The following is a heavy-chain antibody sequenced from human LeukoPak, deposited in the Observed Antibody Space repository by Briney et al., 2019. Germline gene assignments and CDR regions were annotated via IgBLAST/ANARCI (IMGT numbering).Heavy chain of an antibody. CDR2: ISGSGGST. Sequence: GGSLRLSCAASGFTFSSYAMSWVRQAPGKGLEWVSAISGSGGSTYYADSVKGRFTISRDNSKNTLYLQMNSLRAEDTAVYYCAKDWKYYDSSGYYRRGYYYYYMDVWGKGTTVTVSS. J-gene: IGHJ6*03. CDR3: AKDWKYYDSSGYYRRGYYYYYMDV. D-gene: IGHD3-22*01. CDR1: GFTFSSYA. V-gene: IGHV3-23*01.